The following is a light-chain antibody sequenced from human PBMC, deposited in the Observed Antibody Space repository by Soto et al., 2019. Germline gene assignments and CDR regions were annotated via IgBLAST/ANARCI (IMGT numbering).Light chain of an antibody. CDR2: EVT. CDR1: SSDVGGYNY. J-gene: IGLJ1*01. V-gene: IGLV2-14*01. Sequence: QSVLTQPASVSGSPGQSITISCTGTSSDVGGYNYVCWYKQHPGKAPQLMIYEVTNRPSGVSDRCSGSKSGNTASLTISGLQAEDEADYYCSSYTSSSTLYVFGTGTKVTVL. CDR3: SSYTSSSTLYV.